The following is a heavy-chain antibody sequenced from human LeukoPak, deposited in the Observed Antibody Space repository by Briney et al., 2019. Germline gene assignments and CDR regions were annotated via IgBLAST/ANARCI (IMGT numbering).Heavy chain of an antibody. CDR2: IYHSGST. V-gene: IGHV4-30-2*03. CDR1: GGSISSGGYY. CDR3: ARHGGIEYSSSGFQH. J-gene: IGHJ1*01. D-gene: IGHD6-6*01. Sequence: SETLSLTCTVSGGSISSGGYYWSWIRQPPGKGLEWIGYIYHSGSTYYNPSLKSRVTISVDTSKNQFSLKLSSVTAADTAVYYCARHGGIEYSSSGFQHWGQGTLVTVSS.